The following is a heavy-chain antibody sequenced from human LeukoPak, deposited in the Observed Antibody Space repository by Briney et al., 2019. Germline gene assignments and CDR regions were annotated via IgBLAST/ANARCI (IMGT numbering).Heavy chain of an antibody. D-gene: IGHD2-15*01. CDR3: ARQGYCSGGSCPHYYYYYYMDV. CDR1: GGSTSSYY. J-gene: IGHJ6*03. V-gene: IGHV4-59*08. CDR2: IYYSGST. Sequence: SETLSLTCTVSGGSTSSYYWSWVRQPPGKGLEWIGYIYYSGSTNYNPSLKSRVTISVDTSKNQFSLKLSSVTAADTAVYYCARQGYCSGGSCPHYYYYYYMDVWGKGTTVTVSS.